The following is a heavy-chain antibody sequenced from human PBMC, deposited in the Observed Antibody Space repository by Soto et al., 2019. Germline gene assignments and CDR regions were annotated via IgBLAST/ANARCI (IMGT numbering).Heavy chain of an antibody. CDR1: GFTFSSYS. CDR3: ARVGGGYQLLHAFDI. Sequence: EVQVVESGGGLVKPGGSLRLSCAASGFTFSSYSMNWVRQAPGKGLEWVSSISSSSSYIYYADSVKGRFTISRDNAKNSLYLQMNSLRAEDTAVYYCARVGGGYQLLHAFDIWGQGTMVTGSS. J-gene: IGHJ3*02. V-gene: IGHV3-21*01. D-gene: IGHD2-2*01. CDR2: ISSSSSYI.